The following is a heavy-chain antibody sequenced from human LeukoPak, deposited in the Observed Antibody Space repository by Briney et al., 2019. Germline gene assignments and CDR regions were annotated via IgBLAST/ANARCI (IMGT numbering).Heavy chain of an antibody. CDR2: ISYDGSNK. CDR3: ARDAYIVVVPAAGLYGMDV. CDR1: GFTFSSYA. V-gene: IGHV3-30-3*01. J-gene: IGHJ6*02. D-gene: IGHD2-2*01. Sequence: GRSLRLSCAASGFTFSSYAMHWVRQAPGKGLEWVAFISYDGSNKYYADSVKGRFTISRDNSKNTLYLQMNSLRAEDTAVYYCARDAYIVVVPAAGLYGMDVWGQGTTVTVSS.